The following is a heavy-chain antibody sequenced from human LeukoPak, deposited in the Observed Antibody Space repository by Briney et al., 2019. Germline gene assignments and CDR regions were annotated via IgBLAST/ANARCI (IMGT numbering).Heavy chain of an antibody. Sequence: GGSLRLSCTVSGFTFRSYALSWVRQAPGKGLEWVAAITGSGGTTYYSDSLKGRFSISRDNSNNTLYLQMNRLRAEDTAVYYCAKDRGNYVEAVGFDYWGQGTLVTVSS. CDR2: ITGSGGTT. D-gene: IGHD3-10*02. CDR3: AKDRGNYVEAVGFDY. J-gene: IGHJ4*02. V-gene: IGHV3-23*01. CDR1: GFTFRSYA.